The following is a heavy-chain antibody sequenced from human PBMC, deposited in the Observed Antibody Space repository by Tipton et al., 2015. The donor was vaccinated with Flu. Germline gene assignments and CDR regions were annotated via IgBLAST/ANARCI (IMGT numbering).Heavy chain of an antibody. Sequence: SLRLSCKVSGFDFSVYGMHWVRQAPGKGLEWVAVIWYDGSNAYYAESVKGRFTISRDNSNNTLYLHTSRLRAEDTAMYFCARKRLYSGWTLDYWGKGALVT. CDR2: IWYDGSNA. CDR1: GFDFSVYG. CDR3: ARKRLYSGWTLDY. D-gene: IGHD6-19*01. V-gene: IGHV3-33*01. J-gene: IGHJ4*02.